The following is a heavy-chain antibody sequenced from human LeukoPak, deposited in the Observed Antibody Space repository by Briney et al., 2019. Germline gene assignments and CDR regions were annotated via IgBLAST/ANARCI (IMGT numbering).Heavy chain of an antibody. J-gene: IGHJ4*02. V-gene: IGHV4-39*07. Sequence: PSETLSLTCTVSGGSISSSSYYWGWIRQPPGKGLEWIGSIYYSGSTNYNPSLKSRVTISVDTSKNQFSLKLSSVTAADTAVYYCARGGYSYGSPFDYWGQGTLVTVSS. CDR2: IYYSGST. CDR1: GGSISSSSYY. CDR3: ARGGYSYGSPFDY. D-gene: IGHD5-18*01.